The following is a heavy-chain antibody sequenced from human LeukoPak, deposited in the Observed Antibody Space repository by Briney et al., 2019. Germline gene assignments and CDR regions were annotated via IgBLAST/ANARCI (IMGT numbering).Heavy chain of an antibody. CDR1: GFTFSNYV. Sequence: GGSLRLSCAASGFTFSNYVMNWVRQAPGKGLEWVSGISGSGDSTYYADSVKGRFTISRDNSKNTLFLQMNSLRAEDTAAYYCAKVRAPSGWFNSDYWGQGTLVTVSS. CDR3: AKVRAPSGWFNSDY. J-gene: IGHJ4*02. D-gene: IGHD6-19*01. CDR2: ISGSGDST. V-gene: IGHV3-23*01.